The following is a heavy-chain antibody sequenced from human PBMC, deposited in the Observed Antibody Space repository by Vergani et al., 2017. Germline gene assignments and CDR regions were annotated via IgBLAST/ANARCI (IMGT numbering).Heavy chain of an antibody. CDR2: IKSKTDGGTT. V-gene: IGHV3-15*01. CDR1: GFTFSNAW. Sequence: EVQLVESGGGLVKPGGSLRLSCAASGFTFSNAWMSWVRQAPGKGLEWVGRIKSKTDGGTTDYAAPVKGRFTISRDDSKNTLYLQMNSLRAEDTAVYYCAKGHHGFTGDFDYWGQGTLVTVSS. D-gene: IGHD3-16*01. J-gene: IGHJ4*02. CDR3: AKGHHGFTGDFDY.